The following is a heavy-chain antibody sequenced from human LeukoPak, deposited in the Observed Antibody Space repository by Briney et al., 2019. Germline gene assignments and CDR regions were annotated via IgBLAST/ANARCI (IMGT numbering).Heavy chain of an antibody. V-gene: IGHV4-59*04. J-gene: IGHJ4*02. CDR2: IYYSGTT. D-gene: IGHD5-18*01. Sequence: SETLSLTCSVSGGSISGYYWSWIRQPPGKGLEWIGYIYYSGTTYYNPSLKSRVTMSVDTSKNQFSLKLGSVTAVDTAVYYCARTALDTVTYFAYWGQGTLVTVSS. CDR3: ARTALDTVTYFAY. CDR1: GGSISGYY.